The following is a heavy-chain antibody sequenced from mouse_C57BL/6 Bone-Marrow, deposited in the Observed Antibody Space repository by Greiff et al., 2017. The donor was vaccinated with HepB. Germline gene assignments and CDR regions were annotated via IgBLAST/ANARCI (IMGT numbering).Heavy chain of an antibody. Sequence: QVQLKQPGAELVMPGASVKLSCKASGYTFTSYWMHWVKQRPGQGLEWIGEIDPSDSYTNYNQKFKGKSTLTVDKSSSTAYMQLSSLTSEDSAVYYCARRGYGSTIAYWGQGTLVTVSA. V-gene: IGHV1-69*01. CDR2: IDPSDSYT. J-gene: IGHJ3*01. CDR1: GYTFTSYW. CDR3: ARRGYGSTIAY. D-gene: IGHD1-1*01.